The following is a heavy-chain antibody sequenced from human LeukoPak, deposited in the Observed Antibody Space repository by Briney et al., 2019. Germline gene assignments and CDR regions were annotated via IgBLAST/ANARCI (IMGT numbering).Heavy chain of an antibody. J-gene: IGHJ5*02. CDR3: ARDKLGIHWFDP. CDR2: ISAYNGNT. CDR1: GYTFTSYG. V-gene: IGHV1-18*01. D-gene: IGHD7-27*01. Sequence: VASVKVSCEASGYTFTSYGISWVRQAPGQGLEWMGWISAYNGNTNYAQKLQGRVTMTTDTSTSTAYMELRSLRSDDTAVYYCARDKLGIHWFDPWGQGTLVTVSS.